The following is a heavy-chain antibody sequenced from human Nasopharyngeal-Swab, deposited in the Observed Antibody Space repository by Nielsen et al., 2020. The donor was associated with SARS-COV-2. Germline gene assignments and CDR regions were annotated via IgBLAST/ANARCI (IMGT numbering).Heavy chain of an antibody. D-gene: IGHD2-2*01. Sequence: GESLKISCKGSGYSFTSYWIGWVRQMPGKGLGWMGIIYPGDSDTRYSPSFQGQVTISADKSISTAYLQWSSLKASDTAMYYCARLVGVPAAPRWFDPWGQGTLVTVSS. CDR3: ARLVGVPAAPRWFDP. CDR1: GYSFTSYW. CDR2: IYPGDSDT. V-gene: IGHV5-51*01. J-gene: IGHJ5*02.